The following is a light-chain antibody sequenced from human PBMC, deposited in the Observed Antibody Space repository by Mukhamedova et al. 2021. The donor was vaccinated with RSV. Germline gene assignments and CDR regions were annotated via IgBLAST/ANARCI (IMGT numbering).Light chain of an antibody. CDR3: GVWDTRLSAAV. CDR2: DSD. J-gene: IGLJ3*02. CDR1: TSNVAIKS. V-gene: IGLV1-51*01. Sequence: TISCSGGTSNVAIKSVSWYQHLPGVAPKVVIFDSDKRPSGVPDRFSGSQSGTSATLGITGLQTEDEGDYYCGVWDTRLSAAVFGGG.